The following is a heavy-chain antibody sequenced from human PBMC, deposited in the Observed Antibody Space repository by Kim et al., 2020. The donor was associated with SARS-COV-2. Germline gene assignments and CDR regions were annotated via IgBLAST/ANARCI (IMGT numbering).Heavy chain of an antibody. CDR3: ARKAGAYDAFDI. J-gene: IGHJ3*02. V-gene: IGHV1-18*01. Sequence: NYAQKLQGRVTMTTDTSTSTAYMELRSLRSDDTAVYYCARKAGAYDAFDIWGQGTMVTVSS. D-gene: IGHD3-10*01.